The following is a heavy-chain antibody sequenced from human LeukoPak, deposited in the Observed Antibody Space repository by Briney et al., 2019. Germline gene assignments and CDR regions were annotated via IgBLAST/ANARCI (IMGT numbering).Heavy chain of an antibody. V-gene: IGHV3-53*01. CDR3: ARDIGSGNYFDH. J-gene: IGHJ4*02. CDR2: IYSGGST. CDR1: GFTVSSNY. Sequence: PGGSLRLSCAASGFTVSSNYMSWVRQAPGRGLEWVSVIYSGGSTFYADSVKGRFTISRDNSKNTLYLQMNSVRVEDTAVYYCARDIGSGNYFDHWGQGTLVTVSS. D-gene: IGHD1-26*01.